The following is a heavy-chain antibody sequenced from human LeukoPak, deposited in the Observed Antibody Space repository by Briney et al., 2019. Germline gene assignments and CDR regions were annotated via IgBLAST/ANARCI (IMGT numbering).Heavy chain of an antibody. J-gene: IGHJ4*02. V-gene: IGHV1-2*02. CDR1: GYTFTGYY. CDR2: INPNSGGT. Sequence: GASVKVSCKASGYTFTGYYMHWVRQAPGQGLEWMGWINPNSGGTNYAQKFQGRVTMTRDTSISTAYMELSRLRSDDTAVYYCARDLSDYGGTYYFDNWGQGTLVTVSS. D-gene: IGHD4-23*01. CDR3: ARDLSDYGGTYYFDN.